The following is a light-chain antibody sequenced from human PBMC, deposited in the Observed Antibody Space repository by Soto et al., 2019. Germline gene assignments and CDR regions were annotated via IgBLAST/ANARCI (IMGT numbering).Light chain of an antibody. CDR3: QQYDEHSIT. CDR2: GAS. Sequence: EIVMTQSPATLSVSPGERATLSCRASQSVNINLAWYQQKPGQAPRLLIFGASSRANGIPARFSGSGSGTEFTLSISSLQPDDFGTYYCQQYDEHSITFGQGTRLEIK. V-gene: IGKV3-15*01. CDR1: QSVNIN. J-gene: IGKJ5*01.